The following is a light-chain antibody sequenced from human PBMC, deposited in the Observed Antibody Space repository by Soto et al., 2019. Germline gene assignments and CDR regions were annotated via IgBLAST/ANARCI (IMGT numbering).Light chain of an antibody. CDR1: QSISSW. CDR2: GAS. J-gene: IGKJ1*01. V-gene: IGKV1-5*01. CDR3: LQDINYPWT. Sequence: PSTLSASVGDRVTITCRASQSISSWLAWYQQKPGKPPKVLIYGASNLQSGVPPRFSGSGSGTDFTHAISSLQPEDSATYYCLQDINYPWTFGQGTKVDIK.